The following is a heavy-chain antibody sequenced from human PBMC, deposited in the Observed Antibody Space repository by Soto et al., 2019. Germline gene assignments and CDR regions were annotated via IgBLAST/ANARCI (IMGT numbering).Heavy chain of an antibody. CDR3: ARTGYYSDNSGEPFDY. Sequence: QLQLQESGPGLVKPSETLSLTCTVFGGSISSRVYFWGWIRQPPGKGLEWIGNMYHIGSTYYNPSLKSRVTISVDTSKNQFSLKLSSVTAADTAVYYCARTGYYSDNSGEPFDYWGQGTLVTVSS. D-gene: IGHD3-22*01. CDR2: MYHIGST. V-gene: IGHV4-39*01. CDR1: GGSISSRVYF. J-gene: IGHJ4*02.